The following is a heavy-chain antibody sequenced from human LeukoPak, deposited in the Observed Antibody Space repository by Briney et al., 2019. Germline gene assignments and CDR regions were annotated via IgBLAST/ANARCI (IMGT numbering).Heavy chain of an antibody. CDR3: ARNILFAFDI. J-gene: IGHJ3*02. CDR2: ISGSGGST. V-gene: IGHV3-23*01. CDR1: GFTFSRYA. Sequence: GGSLRLSCAASGFTFSRYAMTWVRQAPGKGLEWVSAISGSGGSTYYADSVKGRFTISRDNSKNTLYLQMNSLRAEDTAIYYCARNILFAFDIWGQGTMVTVSS. D-gene: IGHD2/OR15-2a*01.